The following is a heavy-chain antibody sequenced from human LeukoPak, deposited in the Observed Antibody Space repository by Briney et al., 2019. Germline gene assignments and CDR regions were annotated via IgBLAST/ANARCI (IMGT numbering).Heavy chain of an antibody. V-gene: IGHV3-15*01. CDR2: IKRKTDGGTT. CDR3: TTLVDY. Sequence: GGSLRLSCAASGFTFSNAWMGWVRQAPGKGLEWVGRIKRKTDGGTTDYAAPVKGRFTMSSDDSKNTLYLQMNSLKAEDTAMYYCTTLVDYWGQGTLVTVSS. CDR1: GFTFSNAW. J-gene: IGHJ4*02.